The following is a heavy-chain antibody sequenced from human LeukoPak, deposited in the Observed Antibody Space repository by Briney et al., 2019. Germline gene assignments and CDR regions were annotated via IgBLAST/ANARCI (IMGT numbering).Heavy chain of an antibody. D-gene: IGHD2-2*01. CDR2: IIPIFGTA. J-gene: IGHJ5*02. CDR1: GGTFSSYA. CDR3: ARESPVRGTT. Sequence: GASVKVSCKASGGTFSSYAISWVRQAPGQGLEWMGGIIPIFGTANYAQKYQGRVTITADESTSTAYMELSSLRSEGTAVYYCARESPVRGTTWGQGTLVTVSS. V-gene: IGHV1-69*13.